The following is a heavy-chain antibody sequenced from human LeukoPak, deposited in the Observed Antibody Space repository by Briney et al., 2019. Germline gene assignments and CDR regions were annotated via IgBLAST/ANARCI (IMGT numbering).Heavy chain of an antibody. CDR1: GYTFTNYG. D-gene: IGHD1-14*01. CDR3: AREATGRIDY. V-gene: IGHV1-18*01. J-gene: IGHJ4*02. CDR2: ISAYNGNT. Sequence: ASVTVSYKASGYTFTNYGISWVRQAPGQGLEGMGWISAYNGNTNYAQKLQGRVTMTTDTSTSTAYMELRSLRSDDTAVYYCAREATGRIDYWGQGTLVTVSS.